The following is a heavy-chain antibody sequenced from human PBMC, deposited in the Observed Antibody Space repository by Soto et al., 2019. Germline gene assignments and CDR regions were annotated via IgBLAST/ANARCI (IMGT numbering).Heavy chain of an antibody. D-gene: IGHD2-2*01. CDR1: GGSISSYY. CDR3: ARDTVGRYCSSTSCWINHMDV. V-gene: IGHV4-59*01. J-gene: IGHJ6*02. Sequence: PSETLSLTCTVSGGSISSYYWSWIRQPPGKGLEWIGYIYYSGSTNYNPSLKSRVTISVDTSKNQFSLKLSSVTAADTAVYYCARDTVGRYCSSTSCWINHMDVWGQGTTVTVSS. CDR2: IYYSGST.